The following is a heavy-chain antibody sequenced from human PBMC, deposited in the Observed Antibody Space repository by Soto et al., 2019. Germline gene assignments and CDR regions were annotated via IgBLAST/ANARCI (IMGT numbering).Heavy chain of an antibody. V-gene: IGHV4-30-4*02. D-gene: IGHD6-6*01. CDR3: AKFTSSLSDYYYHYGMDV. CDR2: IYYSGST. CDR1: GGSISSGDYY. J-gene: IGHJ6*02. Sequence: SETLSLTCTVSGGSISSGDYYWSWIRQPPWKGLEWIGYIYYSGSTYYNPSLKSRVTISVDTSKNQFSLKLSSVTAADTAVYYCAKFTSSLSDYYYHYGMDVWGQGTTVTVSS.